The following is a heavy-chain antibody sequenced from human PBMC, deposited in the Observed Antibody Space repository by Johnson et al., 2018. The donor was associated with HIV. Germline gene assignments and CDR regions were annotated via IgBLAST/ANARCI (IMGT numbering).Heavy chain of an antibody. D-gene: IGHD1-26*01. CDR2: ISYDGSNK. Sequence: QVQLLESGGGVVQPGRSLRLSCAASGFTFSSYGMHWVRQAPGKGLEWVAVISYDGSNKYYADSVKGRFTISRDNSKNTLYLQMNSLRAEDTAVYYCAKSGSYPRFGAFEIWGQGTMVTVSS. CDR1: GFTFSSYG. V-gene: IGHV3-30*18. CDR3: AKSGSYPRFGAFEI. J-gene: IGHJ3*02.